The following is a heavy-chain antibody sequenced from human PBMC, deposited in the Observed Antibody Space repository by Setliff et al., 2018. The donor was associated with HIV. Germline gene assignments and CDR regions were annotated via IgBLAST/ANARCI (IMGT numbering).Heavy chain of an antibody. V-gene: IGHV1-18*01. CDR1: GYTFTSYG. CDR2: ISAYNGNT. Sequence: ASVKVSCKASGYTFTSYGISWVRQAPGQGLEWMGWISAYNGNTNYAQKLQSRVTMTTDTSTSTAYMELRSLRSDDTAVYYCARRARESTALHSDWNDVLFFDYWGQGTLVTVSS. D-gene: IGHD1-1*01. CDR3: ARRARESTALHSDWNDVLFFDY. J-gene: IGHJ4*02.